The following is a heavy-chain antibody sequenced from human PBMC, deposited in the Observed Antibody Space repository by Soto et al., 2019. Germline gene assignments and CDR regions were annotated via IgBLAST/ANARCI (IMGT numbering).Heavy chain of an antibody. CDR2: IDWDDDK. J-gene: IGHJ6*02. Sequence: SGPTLVNPTQTLTLTCTFSGFSLSTSGMCVSWIRQPPGKALEWLARIDWDDDKYYSTSLKTRLTISKDTSKNQVVLTMTNMDPVDTATYYCARIPYSSSWFPYYYGMDVWGQGTTVTVSS. CDR1: GFSLSTSGMC. CDR3: ARIPYSSSWFPYYYGMDV. D-gene: IGHD6-13*01. V-gene: IGHV2-70*11.